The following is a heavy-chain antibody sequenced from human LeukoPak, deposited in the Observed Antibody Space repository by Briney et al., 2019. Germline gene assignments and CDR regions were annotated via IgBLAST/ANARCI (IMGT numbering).Heavy chain of an antibody. CDR1: GYTLNELS. D-gene: IGHD3-3*01. CDR2: FDPEYGET. J-gene: IGHJ5*02. V-gene: IGHV1-24*01. CDR3: APLDFWVPST. Sequence: ASVKVSCEVSGYTLNELSIHWVRQAAGKGLEWMGGFDPEYGETVYAQTFQGRVTMAEDTSTDTAYMELSSLTSEDTAVYYCAPLDFWVPSTWGQGTLVTVSS.